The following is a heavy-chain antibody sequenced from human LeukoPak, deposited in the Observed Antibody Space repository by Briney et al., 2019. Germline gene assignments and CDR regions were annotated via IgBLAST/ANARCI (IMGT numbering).Heavy chain of an antibody. J-gene: IGHJ5*02. CDR1: GFTFSSYA. V-gene: IGHV3-23*01. CDR2: ISGSGGST. Sequence: GRSLRLSCAASGFTFSSYAMSWVRQAPGKGLEWVSAISGSGGSTYYADSVKGRFTISRDNSKTTLYLQMNSLRAEDTAVYCCAKDSVAGSFNWFDPWGQGTLVTVSS. D-gene: IGHD6-19*01. CDR3: AKDSVAGSFNWFDP.